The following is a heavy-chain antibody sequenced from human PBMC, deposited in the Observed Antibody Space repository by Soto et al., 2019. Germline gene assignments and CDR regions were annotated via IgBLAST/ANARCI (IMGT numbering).Heavy chain of an antibody. CDR2: IIPIFGTA. Sequence: ASVKVSCKASGGTFSSYAISWVRQAPGQGLEWMGGIIPIFGTANYAQKFQGRVTITADESTSTAYMELSSLRSEDTAVYYCAREPPVLWFGEFNWFDPWGQGTLVTVSS. CDR1: GGTFSSYA. J-gene: IGHJ5*02. CDR3: AREPPVLWFGEFNWFDP. V-gene: IGHV1-69*13. D-gene: IGHD3-10*01.